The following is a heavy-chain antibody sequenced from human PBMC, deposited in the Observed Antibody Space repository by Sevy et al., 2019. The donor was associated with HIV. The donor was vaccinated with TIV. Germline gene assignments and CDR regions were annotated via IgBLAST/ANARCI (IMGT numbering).Heavy chain of an antibody. J-gene: IGHJ5*02. CDR2: ISPHNGDT. V-gene: IGHV1-18*01. Sequence: ASVKVSCKVSGYTFNTYRIHRVRQAPGQGLEWMGWISPHNGDTNYAQRLQGRVTMLTDTSSSTAYMELKSLRSDDTAVYYCARAYCSGGRCYSLASWGQGTLVTVSS. CDR1: GYTFNTYR. D-gene: IGHD2-15*01. CDR3: ARAYCSGGRCYSLAS.